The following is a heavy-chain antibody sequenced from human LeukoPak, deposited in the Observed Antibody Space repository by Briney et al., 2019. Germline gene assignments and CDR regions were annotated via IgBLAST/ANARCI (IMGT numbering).Heavy chain of an antibody. J-gene: IGHJ4*02. D-gene: IGHD1-26*01. CDR3: ARKYSGTNPFDY. V-gene: IGHV3-53*01. CDR2: INNSGGST. Sequence: ETLSLTCTVSGGSVSSGSYYWSWIRQPPGKGLEWVSIINNSGGSTYYADSVKGRFTISRDLSKNTLYLQMNSLRAEDTALYYCARKYSGTNPFDYWGQGTLVTVSS. CDR1: GGSVSSGSYY.